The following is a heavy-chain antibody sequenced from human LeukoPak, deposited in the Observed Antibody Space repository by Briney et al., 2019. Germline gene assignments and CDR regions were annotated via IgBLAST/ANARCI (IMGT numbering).Heavy chain of an antibody. V-gene: IGHV3-48*03. J-gene: IGHJ4*02. CDR1: GFTFSSYE. CDR2: ISSSGSTI. Sequence: GGSLRLSCAASGFTFSSYEMNWVRQAPGKGLEGVSYISSSGSTIYYADSGKGRFTISRDNAKNSLYLQMNSLRAEDTAVYYCARDLGDIVATMIFDYWGQGTLVTVSS. CDR3: ARDLGDIVATMIFDY. D-gene: IGHD5-12*01.